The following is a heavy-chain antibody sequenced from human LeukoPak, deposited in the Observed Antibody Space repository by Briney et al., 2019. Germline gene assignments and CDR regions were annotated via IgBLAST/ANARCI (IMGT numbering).Heavy chain of an antibody. D-gene: IGHD6-19*01. V-gene: IGHV3-21*01. J-gene: IGHJ4*02. CDR1: GFPFSSYS. CDR3: ARSRGSGWRRPFDY. CDR2: ISSSGSHI. Sequence: GGPLRLSCAASGFPFSSYSMNWVRQAPGKGLEWVSSISSSGSHIYYADSVKGRFTISRDNAKNSLYLQMNSMSAEDTAVYYCARSRGSGWRRPFDYWGRGTLVPVTS.